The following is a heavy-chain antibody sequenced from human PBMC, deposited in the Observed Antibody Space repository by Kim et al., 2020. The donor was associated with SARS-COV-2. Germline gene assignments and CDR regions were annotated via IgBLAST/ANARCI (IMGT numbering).Heavy chain of an antibody. J-gene: IGHJ4*02. V-gene: IGHV1-8*01. CDR3: ARRVPPHSGIYGNPFHSLDQ. D-gene: IGHD1-26*01. Sequence: ASVKVSCKTSGYTFTTHDINWVRQAAGQGLEWMGWMNPNSGNTGYAQKFQGRVNMTRDTSTNMAYMELSGLRSDDTAVYFCARRVPPHSGIYGNPFHSLDQWGQGTLVTVSA. CDR2: MNPNSGNT. CDR1: GYTFTTHD.